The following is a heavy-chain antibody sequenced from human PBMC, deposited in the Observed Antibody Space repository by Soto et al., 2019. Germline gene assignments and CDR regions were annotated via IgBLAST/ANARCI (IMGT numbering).Heavy chain of an antibody. Sequence: GASVKVSCKASGYTFTSYGISWVRQAPGQGLEWMGWISAYNGNTNYAQKLQGRVTMTTDTSTSTAYLQWSSLKASDTAMYYCARHGPRVYYDNSDYYYYGMDVWGQGTTVTVSS. CDR1: GYTFTSYG. CDR3: ARHGPRVYYDNSDYYYYGMDV. J-gene: IGHJ6*02. CDR2: ISAYNGNT. D-gene: IGHD3-22*01. V-gene: IGHV1-18*04.